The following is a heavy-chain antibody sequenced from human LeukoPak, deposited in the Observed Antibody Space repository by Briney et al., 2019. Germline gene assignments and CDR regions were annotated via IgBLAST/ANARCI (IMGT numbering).Heavy chain of an antibody. CDR2: IKSKTDGGTT. CDR3: TTECAYYYDSSGYDPYYFDY. J-gene: IGHJ4*02. Sequence: GGSLRLSCAASGFTFSNAWMSWVRQAPGEGLEWVGRIKSKTDGGTTDYAAPVKGRFTISRDDSKNTLYLQMNSLKTEDTAVYYCTTECAYYYDSSGYDPYYFDYWGQGTLVTVSS. V-gene: IGHV3-15*01. CDR1: GFTFSNAW. D-gene: IGHD3-22*01.